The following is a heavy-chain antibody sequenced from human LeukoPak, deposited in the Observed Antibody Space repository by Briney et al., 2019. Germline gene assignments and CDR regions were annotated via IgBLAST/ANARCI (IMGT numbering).Heavy chain of an antibody. CDR2: INPKSTDT. Sequence: ASVKVSCKTFGYIFTDFYIHWVRQAPGQGLEWMGWINPKSTDTNYAQKLQGRVTMTRDTSITTVYMEVTRLTSDDTAVYYCARGDGGSYYGFPFDYWGQGTLVTVSS. D-gene: IGHD1-26*01. V-gene: IGHV1-2*02. CDR3: ARGDGGSYYGFPFDY. J-gene: IGHJ4*02. CDR1: GYIFTDFY.